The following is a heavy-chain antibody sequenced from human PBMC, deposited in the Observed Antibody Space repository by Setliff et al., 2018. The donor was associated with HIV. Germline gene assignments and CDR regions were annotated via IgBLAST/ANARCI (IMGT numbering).Heavy chain of an antibody. CDR3: ARAYTSTWPSYFDY. D-gene: IGHD2-2*02. Sequence: SLRLSCEASGFTFSSYEMNWVRQAPGKGLEWVANIKEDGSEKYYVDSVKGRFTISRDNAKNSLYMEMDSLRAEDTAIYYCARAYTSTWPSYFDYWGLGTLVTVSS. V-gene: IGHV3-7*02. J-gene: IGHJ4*02. CDR2: IKEDGSEK. CDR1: GFTFSSYE.